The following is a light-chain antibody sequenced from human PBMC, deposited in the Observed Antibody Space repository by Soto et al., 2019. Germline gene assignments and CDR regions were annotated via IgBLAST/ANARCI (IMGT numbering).Light chain of an antibody. V-gene: IGKV3-11*01. Sequence: EIVLTQSPGTLTLSPGERATLSCRASQSVSKCLAWYQQKPGQTPRLLIYDVSSRAPGIPARFSGSGSGTDFTLTISSLEPEDFAVYYCQQCNNWPPLTFGQGTRLEIK. J-gene: IGKJ5*01. CDR1: QSVSKC. CDR2: DVS. CDR3: QQCNNWPPLT.